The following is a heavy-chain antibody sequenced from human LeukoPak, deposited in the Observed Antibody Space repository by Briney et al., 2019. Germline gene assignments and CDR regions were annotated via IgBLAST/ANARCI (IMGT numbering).Heavy chain of an antibody. V-gene: IGHV1-2*02. CDR2: INPNRGGT. J-gene: IGHJ4*02. CDR1: GYTFTGYY. Sequence: ASVKVSCKASGYTFTGYYMHWVRQAPGQGLEWMGWINPNRGGTDFAQKFHGRVTMTRDTSISTVYMELRKLTSDDTAVYYCAKDRASIARDFDFWGQGTLVTVSS. D-gene: IGHD3-3*02. CDR3: AKDRASIARDFDF.